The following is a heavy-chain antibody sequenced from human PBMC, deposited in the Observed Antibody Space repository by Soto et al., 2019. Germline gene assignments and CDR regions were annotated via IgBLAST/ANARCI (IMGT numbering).Heavy chain of an antibody. V-gene: IGHV3-66*01. CDR1: GFTVSSNY. CDR2: IYSGGST. J-gene: IGHJ4*02. CDR3: ARDREYGSGTRGY. D-gene: IGHD3-10*01. Sequence: EVQLVESGGGLVQPGGSLRLSCAASGFTVSSNYMSWVRQAPGKGLEWVSVIYSGGSTYYADSVKGRFTISRDNSKNTMYLQMNSLRAEDTAVYYCARDREYGSGTRGYWGQGPLVTVSS.